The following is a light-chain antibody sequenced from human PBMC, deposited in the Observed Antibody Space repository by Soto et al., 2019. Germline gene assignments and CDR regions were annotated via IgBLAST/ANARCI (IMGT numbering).Light chain of an antibody. Sequence: DLQMTQSPSSLSASVGDRVTITCQASHDITNYLNWYQHKPGKAPKLLIYGASNLETGVPSRFSGSGSGTDVTFTISSLQPEDIATYYCQYCDYLPLFGPGTTVDFK. CDR2: GAS. J-gene: IGKJ3*01. CDR1: HDITNY. V-gene: IGKV1-33*01. CDR3: QYCDYLPL.